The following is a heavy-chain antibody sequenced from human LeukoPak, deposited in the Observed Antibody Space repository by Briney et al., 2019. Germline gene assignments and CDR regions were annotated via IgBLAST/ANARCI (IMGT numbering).Heavy chain of an antibody. CDR2: INPSGGST. CDR3: AKDLHAIVVVPAAMAY. Sequence: GASVKVSCKASGYTFTSYYMHWVRQAPGEGLEWMGIINPSGGSTSYAQKFQGRVTMTRDMSTSTVYMELSSLRAEDTAVYYCAKDLHAIVVVPAAMAYWGQGTLVTVSS. V-gene: IGHV1-46*01. CDR1: GYTFTSYY. J-gene: IGHJ4*02. D-gene: IGHD2-2*01.